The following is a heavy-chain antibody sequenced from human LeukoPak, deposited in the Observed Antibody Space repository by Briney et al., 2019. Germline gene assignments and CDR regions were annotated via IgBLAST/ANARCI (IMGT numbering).Heavy chain of an antibody. CDR2: IIPIFGTA. CDR1: GGTFSSYA. CDR3: ARDGAHNWNYCFDP. D-gene: IGHD1-7*01. V-gene: IGHV1-69*05. J-gene: IGHJ5*02. Sequence: SVKVSCKASGGTFSSYAISWVRQAPGQGLEWMGRIIPIFGTANYAQKFQGRVAITTDESTRTAYMELSSLRSEDTAVYYCARDGAHNWNYCFDPWGQGTLVTVSS.